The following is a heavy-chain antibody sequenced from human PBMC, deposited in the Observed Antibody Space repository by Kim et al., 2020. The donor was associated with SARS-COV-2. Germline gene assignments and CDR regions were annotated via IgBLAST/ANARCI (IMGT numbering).Heavy chain of an antibody. D-gene: IGHD3-10*01. V-gene: IGHV4-39*01. CDR1: GGSISSSSYY. J-gene: IGHJ5*02. CDR3: ARNMVRGFFDPNNWFDP. CDR2: IYYSGST. Sequence: SETLSLTCTVSGGSISSSSYYWGWIRQPPGKGLEWIGSIYYSGSTYYNPSLKSRVTISVDTSKNQFSLKLSSVTAADTAVYYCARNMVRGFFDPNNWFDPWGQGTLVTVSS.